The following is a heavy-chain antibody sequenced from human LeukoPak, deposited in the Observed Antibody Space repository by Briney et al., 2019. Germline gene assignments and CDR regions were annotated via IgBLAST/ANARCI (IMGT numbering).Heavy chain of an antibody. CDR1: GGSISSYY. CDR3: ACSYGGNPQYYYYGMDV. CDR2: IYYSGST. V-gene: IGHV4-59*01. J-gene: IGHJ6*02. D-gene: IGHD4-23*01. Sequence: SETLSLTCTVSGGSISSYYWSWIRQPPEKGLEWIGYIYYSGSTNYNPSLKSRVTISVDTSKNQFSLKLSSVTAADTAVYYCACSYGGNPQYYYYGMDVWGQGTTVTVSS.